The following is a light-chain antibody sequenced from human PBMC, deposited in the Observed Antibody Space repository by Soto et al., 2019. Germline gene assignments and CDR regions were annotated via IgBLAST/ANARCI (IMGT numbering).Light chain of an antibody. V-gene: IGKV1-5*01. CDR3: QKYSDSEWT. Sequence: DIQMTQSPSTLSASVGDSVTITCRASQRISHWLAWYQQKPGKAPNLLIYDASILHSGVPSRFSGSGSGTEFTLNISSLQPDDFATYYCQKYSDSEWTFGQGTKVEIK. CDR1: QRISHW. CDR2: DAS. J-gene: IGKJ1*01.